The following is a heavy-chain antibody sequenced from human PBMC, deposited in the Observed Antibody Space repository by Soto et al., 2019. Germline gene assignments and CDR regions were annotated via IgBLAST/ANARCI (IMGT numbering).Heavy chain of an antibody. D-gene: IGHD2-2*01. CDR3: ARGKYFSSTSCYSFYYYYYSMDV. V-gene: IGHV4-34*01. CDR2: INHSGST. J-gene: IGHJ6*03. Sequence: LETLSLTCAVYGGSFSGYYWSWIRQPPGKGLEWIGEINHSGSTNYNPSLKSRVTISVDTSKNQFSLKLSSVTAADTAVYYCARGKYFSSTSCYSFYYYYYSMDVWGKGPPVPVS. CDR1: GGSFSGYY.